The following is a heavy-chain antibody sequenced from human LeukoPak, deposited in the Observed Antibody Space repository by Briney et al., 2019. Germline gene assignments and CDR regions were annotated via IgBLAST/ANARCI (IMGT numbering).Heavy chain of an antibody. V-gene: IGHV5-10-1*01. CDR1: GYSFTSYW. J-gene: IGHJ6*02. Sequence: GESLKISCKGSGYSFTSYWISWVRQMPGKGLEWMGRIDPSDSYTNYSPSFQGHVTISADKSISTAYLQWSSLEASDTAMYYCARLDGYPHYYYYYGMDVWGQGTTVTVSS. CDR3: ARLDGYPHYYYYYGMDV. CDR2: IDPSDSYT. D-gene: IGHD5-18*01.